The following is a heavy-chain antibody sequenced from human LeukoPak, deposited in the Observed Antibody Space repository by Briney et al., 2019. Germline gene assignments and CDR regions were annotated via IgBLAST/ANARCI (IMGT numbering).Heavy chain of an antibody. J-gene: IGHJ4*02. CDR1: GGSISRSSYY. D-gene: IGHD4-17*01. Sequence: PSETLSLTCTVSGGSISRSSYYWGWIRQPPGKGLEWIGSIYYSGSAYYNPSLKSRVTISVDTSKNQFSLKLSSVTAADTAVYYCARAGGSTVSHSDYWGQGTLVTVSS. V-gene: IGHV4-39*01. CDR3: ARAGGSTVSHSDY. CDR2: IYYSGSA.